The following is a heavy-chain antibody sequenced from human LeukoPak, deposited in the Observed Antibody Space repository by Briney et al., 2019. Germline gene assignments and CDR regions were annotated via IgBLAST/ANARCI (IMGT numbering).Heavy chain of an antibody. CDR3: ARDLRGIAAAGTIDP. CDR2: IYTSGST. Sequence: SETLSLTCAVYSGSFSGYYWSWIRQSPGKGLEWIGRIYTSGSTNYNPSLKSRVTMSVDTSKNQFSLKLSSVTAADTAVYYCARDLRGIAAAGTIDPWGQGTLVTVSS. J-gene: IGHJ5*02. D-gene: IGHD6-13*01. V-gene: IGHV4-4*07. CDR1: SGSFSGYY.